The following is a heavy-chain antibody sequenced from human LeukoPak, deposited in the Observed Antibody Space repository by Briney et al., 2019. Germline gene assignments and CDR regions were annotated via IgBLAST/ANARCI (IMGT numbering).Heavy chain of an antibody. Sequence: SETLSLTCTVSGGSISSGSYYWSWIRQPAGKGLEWIGRIYTSGSTNYNPSLKSRVTISVDTSKNQFSLKLSSVTAADTAVYYCARGYRASSSLGYYYYYYMDVWGKGTTVTVSS. CDR1: GGSISSGSYY. CDR2: IYTSGST. V-gene: IGHV4-61*02. D-gene: IGHD6-6*01. J-gene: IGHJ6*03. CDR3: ARGYRASSSLGYYYYYYMDV.